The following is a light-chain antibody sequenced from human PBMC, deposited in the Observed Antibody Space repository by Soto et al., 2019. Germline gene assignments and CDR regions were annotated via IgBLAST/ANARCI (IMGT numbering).Light chain of an antibody. J-gene: IGKJ1*01. CDR3: QQYGSSPTT. V-gene: IGKV3-20*01. CDR2: GAS. Sequence: EIVLTQSPGTLSLSPGERATLSRRASQSVSSSYLAWYQQKPGQAPRLLIYGASSRATDIPDRFSGSGSGTDFTLTISRLEPEDFAVYYCQQYGSSPTTFGQGTKVEIK. CDR1: QSVSSSY.